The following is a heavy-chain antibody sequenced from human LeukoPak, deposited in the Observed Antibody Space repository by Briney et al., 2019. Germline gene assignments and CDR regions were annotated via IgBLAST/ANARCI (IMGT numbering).Heavy chain of an antibody. CDR2: INHSGST. CDR1: GGSFSGYY. D-gene: IGHD3-22*01. J-gene: IGHJ6*03. Sequence: SETLSLTCAVYGGSFSGYYWSWIRQPPGKGLEWIGEINHSGSTNYNPSLKSRVTISVDTSKNQFSLKLSSVTAADTAVYYCARLSQVGDSSGYRDYYYMDVWGKGTTVTVSS. CDR3: ARLSQVGDSSGYRDYYYMDV. V-gene: IGHV4-34*01.